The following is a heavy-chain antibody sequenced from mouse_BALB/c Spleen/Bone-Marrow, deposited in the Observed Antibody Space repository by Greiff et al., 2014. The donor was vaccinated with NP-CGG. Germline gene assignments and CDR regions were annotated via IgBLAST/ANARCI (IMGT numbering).Heavy chain of an antibody. D-gene: IGHD1-1*01. J-gene: IGHJ4*01. CDR3: ARGDYYGYAMDY. Sequence: VQLQQSGPELVKPGASMKISCKASGYSFTGYTMNWGKQSHGKNLEGIGLINPYNGGTSYNQKFKGKATLTVDKSSSTAYMELLSLTSEDSAVYYCARGDYYGYAMDYWGQGTSVTVSS. V-gene: IGHV1-26*01. CDR2: INPYNGGT. CDR1: GYSFTGYT.